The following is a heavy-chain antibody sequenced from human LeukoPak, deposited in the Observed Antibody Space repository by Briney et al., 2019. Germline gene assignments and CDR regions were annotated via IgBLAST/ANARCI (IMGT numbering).Heavy chain of an antibody. Sequence: SETLSLTCAVYGGSFSGYYWSWIRQPAGKGLEWIGRIYTSGSTNYNPSLKSRVTMSVDTSKNQFSLKLSSVTAADTAVYYCARNSKLMLYFDYWGQGTLVTVSS. CDR2: IYTSGST. J-gene: IGHJ4*02. CDR3: ARNSKLMLYFDY. CDR1: GGSFSGYY. V-gene: IGHV4-59*10. D-gene: IGHD3-16*01.